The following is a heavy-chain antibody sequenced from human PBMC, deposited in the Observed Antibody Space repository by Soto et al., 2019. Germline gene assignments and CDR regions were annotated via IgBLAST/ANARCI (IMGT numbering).Heavy chain of an antibody. D-gene: IGHD2-21*02. J-gene: IGHJ5*02. CDR3: ARDTGPKLLTENWFDP. Sequence: AASVKVSCKASGYTFTGYYMHWVRQAPGQGLEWMGWINPNSGGTNYAQKFQGWVTMTRDTSISTAYMGLSRLRSDDTAVYYCARDTGPKLLTENWFDPWGQGTLVTV. V-gene: IGHV1-2*04. CDR1: GYTFTGYY. CDR2: INPNSGGT.